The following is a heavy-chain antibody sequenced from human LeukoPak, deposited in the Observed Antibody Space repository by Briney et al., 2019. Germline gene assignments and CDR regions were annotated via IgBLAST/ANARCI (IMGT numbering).Heavy chain of an antibody. CDR3: ARGGGLATVVTQSDY. D-gene: IGHD4-23*01. CDR1: GFTFTSYA. J-gene: IGHJ4*02. CDR2: ISSSSSYI. V-gene: IGHV3-21*01. Sequence: PGGSLRLSCAASGFTFTSYAMNWVRQAPGKGLEWVSSISSSSSYICYADSVKGRFTISRDSAKNSLYLQMNSLRAEDTAVYYCARGGGLATVVTQSDYWGQGTLVTVSS.